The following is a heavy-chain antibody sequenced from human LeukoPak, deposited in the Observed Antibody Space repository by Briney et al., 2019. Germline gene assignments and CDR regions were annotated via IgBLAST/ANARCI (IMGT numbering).Heavy chain of an antibody. Sequence: SQTLSFTCAVSGGSISSGGYSWSWIRQPPGKGLEWIGYIYHSGSTYYNPSLKSRVTISVDRSKNQFSLKLSSVTAADTAVYYCARVTVRGGFDYWGQGTLVTVSS. V-gene: IGHV4-30-2*01. CDR2: IYHSGST. D-gene: IGHD3-10*01. J-gene: IGHJ4*02. CDR3: ARVTVRGGFDY. CDR1: GGSISSGGYS.